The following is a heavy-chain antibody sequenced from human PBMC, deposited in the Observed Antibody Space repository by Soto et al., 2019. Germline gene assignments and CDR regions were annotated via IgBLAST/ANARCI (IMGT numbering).Heavy chain of an antibody. CDR2: IIPIFGTA. CDR1: GGTFNSHA. V-gene: IGHV1-69*12. D-gene: IGHD3-22*01. Sequence: QVQLVQSGAEVKKPGSSVKVSCKASGGTFNSHAISWVRQAPGQGLEWMGGIIPIFGTADYAQKFQGRVTITAVESTSTAYMELSSLRSEDTAVYYCASHYDSGGYYYRGLDYWGQGTLVTVSS. J-gene: IGHJ4*02. CDR3: ASHYDSGGYYYRGLDY.